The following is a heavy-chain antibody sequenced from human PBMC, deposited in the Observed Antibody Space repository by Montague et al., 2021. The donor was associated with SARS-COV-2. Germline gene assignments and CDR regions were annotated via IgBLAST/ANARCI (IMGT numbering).Heavy chain of an antibody. Sequence: CAISGDSVSSNNAGWNWNRQSPSRGLEWLGRTCYRSEWYFDYAISLRGRITINPDTSKNQFSLQLDSVTLDDTAVYYCARYSYSGTYFGLNDAFDIWGQGTLVTVSS. CDR2: TCYRSEWYF. D-gene: IGHD1-26*01. CDR3: ARYSYSGTYFGLNDAFDI. CDR1: GDSVSSNNAG. V-gene: IGHV6-1*01. J-gene: IGHJ3*02.